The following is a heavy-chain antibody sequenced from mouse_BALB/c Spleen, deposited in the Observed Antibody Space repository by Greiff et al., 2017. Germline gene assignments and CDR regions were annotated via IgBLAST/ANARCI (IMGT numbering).Heavy chain of an antibody. J-gene: IGHJ4*01. V-gene: IGHV1-39*01. Sequence: EVQLQQSGPELVKPGASVQISCKASGYSFTGYDMNWVKQGNGKSLEWLGNIDPYYGGTSYNQKFTGMTTLTVNKTSSTAYMQLKSLTSEDSAVYYCGRLDCGAMDYWGQGTSVTVSS. CDR2: IDPYYGGT. CDR1: GYSFTGYD. CDR3: GRLDCGAMDY.